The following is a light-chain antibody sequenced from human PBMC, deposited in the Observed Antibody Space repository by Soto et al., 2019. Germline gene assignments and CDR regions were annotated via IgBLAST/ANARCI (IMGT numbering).Light chain of an antibody. Sequence: DIQMTQSPPSLSASVGDRVTITCQASQDIRNYLNWYQQKPGEAPRLLIYDASTLETGVPPRFSGSGSGTHFTFTISSLQPEDIATYYCHYYDKWPPGTFGQGTKVEIK. J-gene: IGKJ1*01. CDR3: HYYDKWPPGT. CDR2: DAS. CDR1: QDIRNY. V-gene: IGKV1-33*01.